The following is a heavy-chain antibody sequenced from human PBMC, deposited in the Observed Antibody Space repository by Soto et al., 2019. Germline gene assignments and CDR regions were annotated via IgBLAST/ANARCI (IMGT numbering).Heavy chain of an antibody. CDR2: ISRANTI. V-gene: IGHV3-48*02. J-gene: IGHJ4*02. Sequence: EVQLVESGGGLVQPGGSLRLSCATSGFTFNSYSMNWVRQAPGKGLEWVSYISRANTIYYADSVKGRFTIARDNVKNSLCLQMNRLRDEDTTVFFCTRDPHALDYWGQGPLVTVSS. CDR1: GFTFNSYS. CDR3: TRDPHALDY.